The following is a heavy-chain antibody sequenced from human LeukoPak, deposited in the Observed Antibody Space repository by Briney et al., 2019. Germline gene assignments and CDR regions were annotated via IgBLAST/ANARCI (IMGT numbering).Heavy chain of an antibody. CDR2: MNPNSGNT. D-gene: IGHD6-13*01. J-gene: IGHJ6*03. CDR1: GYTFTSYD. CDR3: ARGQYSSSWYYYYYMDV. V-gene: IGHV1-8*01. Sequence: ASVKVSCKASGYTFTSYDINWVRRATGQGLEWMGWMNPNSGNTGYAQKFQGRVTMTRNTSISTAYMELSSLRSEDTAVYYCARGQYSSSWYYYYYMDVWGKGTTVTVSS.